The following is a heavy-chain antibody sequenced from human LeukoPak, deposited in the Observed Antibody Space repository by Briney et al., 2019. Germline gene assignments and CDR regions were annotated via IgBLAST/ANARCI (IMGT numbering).Heavy chain of an antibody. D-gene: IGHD1-14*01. CDR2: VSSSRRTI. CDR1: DFTFSTFT. Sequence: PGGSLRHSCAASDFTFSTFTMHWVRQAPGKGLEWVSSVSSSRRTINYTDSVQGRGTVSRDNAHNTMYLQNRDRRREDAGVYFCARGSPRGGLDSWGQGTLVTVSS. V-gene: IGHV3-48*01. J-gene: IGHJ4*02. CDR3: ARGSPRGGLDS.